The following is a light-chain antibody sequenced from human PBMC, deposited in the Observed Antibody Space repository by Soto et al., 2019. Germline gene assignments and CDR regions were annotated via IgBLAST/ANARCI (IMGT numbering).Light chain of an antibody. J-gene: IGKJ2*01. CDR1: QVITNY. CDR2: DIS. CDR3: QQYEKLPYT. V-gene: IGKV1-33*01. Sequence: DIQLTQSASSLSASVGDRVTITCQASQVITNYLNWYQQKPGKAPKLLIYDISTLEIGVPSRFGGSGSGTHFTFTITGLPPEDIATYYCQQYEKLPYTFGQGTKLEI.